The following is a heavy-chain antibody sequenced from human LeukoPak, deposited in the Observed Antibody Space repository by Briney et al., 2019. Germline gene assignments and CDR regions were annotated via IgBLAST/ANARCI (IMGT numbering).Heavy chain of an antibody. Sequence: SVKVSCKASGFTFTSSAVQWVRQARGQRREWIGWIVVGSGNTNYAQKFQERVTITRDMSTSTAYMELSSLRSEDTAVYYCAADPCDYGDYVLGYWGQGTLVTVSS. D-gene: IGHD4-17*01. CDR3: AADPCDYGDYVLGY. J-gene: IGHJ4*02. V-gene: IGHV1-58*01. CDR2: IVVGSGNT. CDR1: GFTFTSSA.